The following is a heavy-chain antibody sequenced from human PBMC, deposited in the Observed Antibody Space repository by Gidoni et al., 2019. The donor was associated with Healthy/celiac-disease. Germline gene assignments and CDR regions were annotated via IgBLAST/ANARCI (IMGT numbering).Heavy chain of an antibody. CDR2: SSGSGGST. CDR1: GFTSTSTA. CDR3: EKDQKILLWFGEFSGFDT. V-gene: IGHV3-23*01. Sequence: EVQLLESGGGFVPPGGSLRLSCASSGFTSTSTAMSWVRQAPGKGLEWVAASSGSGGSTYYADSVKGRFTISRDNAKNTLYLQMNSLRAEDTAVYYCEKDQKILLWFGEFSGFDTWGQGTLVTVSS. J-gene: IGHJ5*02. D-gene: IGHD3-10*01.